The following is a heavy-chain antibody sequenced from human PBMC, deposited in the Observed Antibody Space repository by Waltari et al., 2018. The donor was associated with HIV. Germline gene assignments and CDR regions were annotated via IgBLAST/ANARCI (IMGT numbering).Heavy chain of an antibody. CDR1: GSTSSPYS. D-gene: IGHD3-22*01. CDR3: ARDGHFYDSRPLDY. J-gene: IGHJ4*02. V-gene: IGHV3-30*04. CDR2: ISYGGRNK. Sequence: QVQLVDSWGGAVPPGRSLRLSCAASGSTSSPYSMHWVRQGPVKGLEGVENISYGGRNKYSADSVKGRFTISRDNSKNTVYLQMNSLRGGDTAVYYCARDGHFYDSRPLDYWGQGTLVTVSS.